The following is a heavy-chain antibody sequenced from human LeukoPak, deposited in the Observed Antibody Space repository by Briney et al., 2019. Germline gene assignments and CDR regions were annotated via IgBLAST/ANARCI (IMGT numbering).Heavy chain of an antibody. V-gene: IGHV3-23*01. J-gene: IGHJ4*02. D-gene: IGHD4/OR15-4a*01. Sequence: PGGSLRLSCAASGFTFASYAMSWVRQTPGKGLEWVASISGSGGDTYYADSVKGRFTISRDNSKNTIFMQMNSLRAEDTALYYCATGLNLGDNPDYWGQGTLVTVSS. CDR2: ISGSGGDT. CDR1: GFTFASYA. CDR3: ATGLNLGDNPDY.